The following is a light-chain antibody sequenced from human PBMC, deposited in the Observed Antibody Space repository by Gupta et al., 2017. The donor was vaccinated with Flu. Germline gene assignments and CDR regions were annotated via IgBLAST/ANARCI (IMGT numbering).Light chain of an antibody. J-gene: IGLJ3*02. CDR2: ESH. CDR1: SANIGDNY. Sequence: QSALTQPPSVSATPGQKVTISCSGSSANIGDNYVSWYKQVPGTAPKRLIYESHKRPSGMPDRFSGSKSGTSATLGITGLQTGDEADYYCGTWDSSLSAAVFGGGTKLTVL. CDR3: GTWDSSLSAAV. V-gene: IGLV1-51*02.